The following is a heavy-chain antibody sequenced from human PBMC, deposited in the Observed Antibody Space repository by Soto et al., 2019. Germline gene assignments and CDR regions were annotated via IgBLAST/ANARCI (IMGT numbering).Heavy chain of an antibody. V-gene: IGHV1-69*01. Sequence: QVQLVQSGAEVKKPGSSVKVSCKASGGTFSSYAISWVRQAPGQGLEWMGGIIPIFGTANYAQKFQGRVTITADESTSTAYMELSSLRSEDTAVYYCARGATYYYDSSGYYRGLDCFDPWGQGTLVTVSS. J-gene: IGHJ5*02. D-gene: IGHD3-22*01. CDR2: IIPIFGTA. CDR3: ARGATYYYDSSGYYRGLDCFDP. CDR1: GGTFSSYA.